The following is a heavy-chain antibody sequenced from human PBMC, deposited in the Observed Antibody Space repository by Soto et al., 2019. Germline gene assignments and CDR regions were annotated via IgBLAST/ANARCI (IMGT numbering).Heavy chain of an antibody. Sequence: GSLRLSCAVYGGSFSGYYWSWIRQPPGKGLEWIGEINHSGSTNYNPSLKSRVTISVDTSKNQFSLKLSSVTAADTAVYYCARLTGDPSDAFDIWGQGTMVTVSS. CDR1: GGSFSGYY. D-gene: IGHD7-27*01. J-gene: IGHJ3*02. V-gene: IGHV4-34*01. CDR2: INHSGST. CDR3: ARLTGDPSDAFDI.